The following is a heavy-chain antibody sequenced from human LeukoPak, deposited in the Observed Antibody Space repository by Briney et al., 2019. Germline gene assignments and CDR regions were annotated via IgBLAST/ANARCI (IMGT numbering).Heavy chain of an antibody. CDR3: ARDPAGLCSGGSCYRWFDP. D-gene: IGHD2-15*01. CDR2: ISSSSSCI. J-gene: IGHJ5*02. CDR1: GFTFSSYS. Sequence: PGGSLRLSCAASGFTFSSYSMNWVRQAPGKGLEWVSSISSSSSCIYYADSVKGRFTISRDNAKNSLYLQMNSLRAEDTAVYYCARDPAGLCSGGSCYRWFDPWGQGTLVTVSS. V-gene: IGHV3-21*01.